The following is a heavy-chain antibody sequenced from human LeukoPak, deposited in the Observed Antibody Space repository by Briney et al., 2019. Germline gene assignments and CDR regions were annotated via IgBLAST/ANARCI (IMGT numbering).Heavy chain of an antibody. CDR1: GFTFSSYG. CDR3: AKDRSGYCSSTSCYLAGGY. Sequence: GGSLRLSCAASGFTFSSYGMPWVRQAPGKGLEWVAVISYDGSNKYYADSVKGRFTISRDNSKNTLYLQMNSLRAEDTAVYYCAKDRSGYCSSTSCYLAGGYWGQGTLVTVSS. D-gene: IGHD2-2*03. V-gene: IGHV3-30*18. J-gene: IGHJ4*02. CDR2: ISYDGSNK.